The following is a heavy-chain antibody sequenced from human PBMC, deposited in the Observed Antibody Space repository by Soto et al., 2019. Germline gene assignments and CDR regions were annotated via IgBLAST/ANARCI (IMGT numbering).Heavy chain of an antibody. CDR3: ARLAPGGSGGGGDY. J-gene: IGHJ4*02. CDR1: GDSVSSNSAA. CDR2: TYYRSKWYN. V-gene: IGHV6-1*01. D-gene: IGHD6-19*01. Sequence: QVPLQQSGPGLVKPSQTLSLTCAISGDSVSSNSAAWNWIRQSPSRGLEWLGRTYYRSKWYNDYAGSVKSRITINPDTSKNHFSLQLKSVTPEDTALYFCARLAPGGSGGGGDYWGQGTLVTVSS.